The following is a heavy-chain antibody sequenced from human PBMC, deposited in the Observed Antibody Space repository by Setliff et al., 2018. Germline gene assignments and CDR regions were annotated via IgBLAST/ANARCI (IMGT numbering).Heavy chain of an antibody. CDR3: ARDLIAVTATTAFDM. Sequence: GASVKVSCKASGGTFTNYGVSWVRQAPGQGLEWMGWINPKSGVTNYAQKFQGRVAMTRDTSISTAYMELSSLTSDDTAMYYCARDLIAVTATTAFDMWGQGTMVTVSS. J-gene: IGHJ3*02. D-gene: IGHD6-19*01. V-gene: IGHV1-2*02. CDR2: INPKSGVT. CDR1: GGTFTNYG.